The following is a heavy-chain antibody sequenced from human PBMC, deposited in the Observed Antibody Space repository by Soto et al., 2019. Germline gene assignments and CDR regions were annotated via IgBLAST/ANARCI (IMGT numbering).Heavy chain of an antibody. CDR2: INPSGGST. J-gene: IGHJ6*02. CDR1: GYTFTSYY. CDR3: ARDSVPGLSKALFEKYYGMDV. V-gene: IGHV1-46*01. D-gene: IGHD3-3*02. Sequence: ASVKVSCKASGYTFTSYYMHWVRQAPGQGLEWMGIINPSGGSTSYAQKFQGRVTMTRDTSTSTVYMELSSLRSEDTAVYYCARDSVPGLSKALFEKYYGMDVWGQGTTVTVSS.